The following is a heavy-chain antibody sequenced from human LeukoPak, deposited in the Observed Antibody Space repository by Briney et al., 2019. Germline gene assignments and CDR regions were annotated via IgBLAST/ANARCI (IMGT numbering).Heavy chain of an antibody. D-gene: IGHD6-13*01. Sequence: GGSLRLSCEASGFTFNNYAMHWVRQAPGEGLEWVAVISRDGTLQYYADSVKGRLTTSRDNSQSTLYLHMNSLSTEDTALYYCARAVPAPGTPENAFDIWGQGTMVTVSS. CDR3: ARAVPAPGTPENAFDI. CDR2: ISRDGTLQ. J-gene: IGHJ3*02. CDR1: GFTFNNYA. V-gene: IGHV3-30*04.